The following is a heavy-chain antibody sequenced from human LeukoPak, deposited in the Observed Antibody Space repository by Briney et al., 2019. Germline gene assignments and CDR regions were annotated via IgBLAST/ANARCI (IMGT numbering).Heavy chain of an antibody. Sequence: GGSLRLSCAASGFTFSDYYMTWIRQAPGKGLEWVSYISSSGSTIYYADSVKGRFTISRDNAKNSLYLQMNSLRAEDTAVYYCARMVRTILGLRLHAFDIWGQGTMVTVSS. CDR2: ISSSGSTI. J-gene: IGHJ3*02. D-gene: IGHD2-2*02. CDR1: GFTFSDYY. CDR3: ARMVRTILGLRLHAFDI. V-gene: IGHV3-11*01.